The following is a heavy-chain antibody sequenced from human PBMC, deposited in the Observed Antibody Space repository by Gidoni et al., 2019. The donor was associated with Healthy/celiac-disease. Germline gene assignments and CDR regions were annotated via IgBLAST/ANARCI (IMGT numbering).Heavy chain of an antibody. CDR2: INHSGST. V-gene: IGHV4-34*01. CDR3: ARGGLTPIAGAVAGTTFDY. J-gene: IGHJ4*02. CDR1: GGSFSGYY. Sequence: QVQLQPWGAGLLKTSETLSLTCAVHGGSFSGYYWSWIRQPPGKGLEWIGEINHSGSTNYNPSLKSRVTISVDTSKNQFSLKLSSVTAADTAVYYCARGGLTPIAGAVAGTTFDYWGQGTLVTVSS. D-gene: IGHD6-19*01.